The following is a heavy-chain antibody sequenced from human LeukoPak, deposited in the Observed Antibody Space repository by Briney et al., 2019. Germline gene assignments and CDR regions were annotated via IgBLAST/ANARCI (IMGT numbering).Heavy chain of an antibody. CDR2: IYSGGST. J-gene: IGHJ4*02. CDR3: ARVFYYDSSGSFDY. D-gene: IGHD3-22*01. CDR1: GFTVSSNY. V-gene: IGHV3-66*01. Sequence: GGSLRLSCGASGFTVSSNYMSWVRQAPGKGLEWVSVIYSGGSTYYADSVKGRFTISRDNSKNTLYLQMNSLRAEDTAVYYCARVFYYDSSGSFDYWGQGTLVTVSS.